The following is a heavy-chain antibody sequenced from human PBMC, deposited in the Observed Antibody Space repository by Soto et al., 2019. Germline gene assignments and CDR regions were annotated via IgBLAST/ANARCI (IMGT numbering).Heavy chain of an antibody. Sequence: PGGSRRLSCAASGFTFSNYGMHWVRQAPGKGLEWVAVIWYDGNNKYYADSVKGRFTISRDNSNNTLYVQMTSLRAEDTAVYYCARGLHSLFDYWGQGTLVTVSS. D-gene: IGHD2-21*01. V-gene: IGHV3-33*01. CDR2: IWYDGNNK. CDR1: GFTFSNYG. CDR3: ARGLHSLFDY. J-gene: IGHJ4*02.